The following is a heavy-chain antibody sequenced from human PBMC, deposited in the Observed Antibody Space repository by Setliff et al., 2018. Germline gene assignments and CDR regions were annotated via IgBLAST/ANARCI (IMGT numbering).Heavy chain of an antibody. D-gene: IGHD3-10*01. CDR1: GGPFSSYY. V-gene: IGHV3-11*04. Sequence: LSLTCAVYGGPFSSYYWSWIRQAPGKGLEWVSYISNSGSTIYYADSVKGRFTISRDNAKNSLYLQMNSLRAEDTAVYYCARDFYYTSGKVGLTDYWGQGTLVTVSS. CDR3: ARDFYYTSGKVGLTDY. CDR2: ISNSGSTI. J-gene: IGHJ4*02.